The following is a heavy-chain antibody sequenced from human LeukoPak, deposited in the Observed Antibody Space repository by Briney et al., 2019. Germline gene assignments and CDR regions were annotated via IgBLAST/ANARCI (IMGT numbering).Heavy chain of an antibody. Sequence: PGGSLRLSCVASGFTFSEFTFSNAWMSWVRQAPGKGLEWVGRFKSKTDGGATDYAAPVKGRFTISRDVSKTTLFLQMNSLKTEDTAVYYCTTNRGWHIHYWGQGTLVTVSS. CDR1: GFTFSEFTFSNAW. D-gene: IGHD2-21*01. CDR2: FKSKTDGGAT. J-gene: IGHJ4*02. CDR3: TTNRGWHIHY. V-gene: IGHV3-15*01.